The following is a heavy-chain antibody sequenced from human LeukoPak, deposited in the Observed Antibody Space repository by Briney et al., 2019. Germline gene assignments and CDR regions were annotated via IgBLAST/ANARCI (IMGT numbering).Heavy chain of an antibody. D-gene: IGHD5-18*01. Sequence: SETLSLTCAVYGGSFSGYHWSWIRQPPGKGLEWIGEINHSGSTNYNPSLKSRVTISVDTSKNQFSLKLSSVTAADTAVYYCTRGYRGYKYGYAWFDHWGQGTLVTDSS. CDR3: TRGYRGYKYGYAWFDH. CDR1: GGSFSGYH. V-gene: IGHV4-34*01. J-gene: IGHJ5*02. CDR2: INHSGST.